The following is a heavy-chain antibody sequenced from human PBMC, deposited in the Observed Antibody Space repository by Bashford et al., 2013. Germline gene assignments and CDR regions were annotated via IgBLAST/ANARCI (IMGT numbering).Heavy chain of an antibody. CDR3: SIDSSPDSGWIRLDP. J-gene: IGHJ5*02. CDR1: GYTLSGY. Sequence: VASVKVSCEASGYTLSGYVHWVRQAPGQGLEWVGRINPNGGDTSYALKFEARVTLTRDPSIKKFYMELRSLRSDDTAVYYCSIDSSPDSGWIRLDPWGQGTLVTVSS. CDR2: INPNGGDT. V-gene: IGHV1-2*02. D-gene: IGHD6-19*01.